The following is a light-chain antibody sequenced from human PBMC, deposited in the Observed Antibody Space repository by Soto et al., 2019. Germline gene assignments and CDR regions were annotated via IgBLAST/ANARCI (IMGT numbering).Light chain of an antibody. Sequence: AIRMTQSPSSFSASTGDRVTITCRASQGISSYLAWYQQKPGKAPKLLIYAASTLQSGVPSRFSGSGSGTDLTLTISCLQSEDFATYYCQQYYSYLRTFGQGTKVDIK. CDR2: AAS. J-gene: IGKJ1*01. CDR1: QGISSY. CDR3: QQYYSYLRT. V-gene: IGKV1-8*01.